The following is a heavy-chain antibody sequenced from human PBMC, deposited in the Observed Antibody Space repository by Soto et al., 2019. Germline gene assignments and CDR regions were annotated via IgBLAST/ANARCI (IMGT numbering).Heavy chain of an antibody. D-gene: IGHD3-22*01. CDR2: ISSSSSYT. Sequence: QVQLVESGGGLVKPGGSLRLSCAASGFTFSDYYMSWIRQAPGKGLEWVSYISSSSSYTNYADSVKGRFTISRDNAKNSLYLKMNSLRAEDTAVYYCAWTDSSGYNDYWGQGTLVTVSS. CDR3: AWTDSSGYNDY. J-gene: IGHJ4*02. V-gene: IGHV3-11*05. CDR1: GFTFSDYY.